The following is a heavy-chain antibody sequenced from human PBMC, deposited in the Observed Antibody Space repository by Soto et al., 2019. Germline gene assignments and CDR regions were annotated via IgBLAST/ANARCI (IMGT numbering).Heavy chain of an antibody. CDR1: GGSISSGDYY. CDR3: ARGAGVMAARPFDY. V-gene: IGHV4-30-4*01. CDR2: IYYSGST. J-gene: IGHJ4*02. Sequence: QVQLQESGPGLVKPSQTLSLTCTVSGGSISSGDYYWSWIRQPPGKGPDWIGYIYYSGSTYYNPSLRSRVTISVDTSKNQFSLKLTSVTAADTAVYYCARGAGVMAARPFDYWGQGTLVTVSS. D-gene: IGHD6-6*01.